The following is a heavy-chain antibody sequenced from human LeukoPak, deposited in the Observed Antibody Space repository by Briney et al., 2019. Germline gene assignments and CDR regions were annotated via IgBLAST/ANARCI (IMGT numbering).Heavy chain of an antibody. CDR3: ARGGSYSSSWYGAVTQPSYGMDV. CDR2: ISSSSNI. V-gene: IGHV3-69-1*01. J-gene: IGHJ6*02. Sequence: GGSLRLSCAVSGFAFNTFNMNWVRQAPGKGLEWVSSISSSSNIYYADSVKGRFTISRDNAKNSLFLQMNSLRAEDTAVYYCARGGSYSSSWYGAVTQPSYGMDVWGQGTTVTVSS. D-gene: IGHD6-13*01. CDR1: GFAFNTFN.